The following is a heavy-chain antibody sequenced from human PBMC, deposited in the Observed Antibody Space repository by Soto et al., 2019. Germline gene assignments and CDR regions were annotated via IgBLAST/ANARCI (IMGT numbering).Heavy chain of an antibody. J-gene: IGHJ4*02. V-gene: IGHV4-31*03. CDR3: ASGNAWEVLLAY. CDR2: IYFSGST. Sequence: SETLSLTCTVSGASINRGGYYWSWIRQLPGKGLEWIGYIYFSGSTYYNPSLESRVTTSLDTSQNHFSLKLSSVTAADTAVYCCASGNAWEVLLAYWGQGTLVTVSS. CDR1: GASINRGGYY. D-gene: IGHD1-26*01.